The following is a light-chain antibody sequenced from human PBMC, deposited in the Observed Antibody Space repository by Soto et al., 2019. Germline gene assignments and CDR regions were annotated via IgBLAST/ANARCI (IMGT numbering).Light chain of an antibody. J-gene: IGLJ3*02. CDR1: SSGVGAYNY. CDR2: EVT. Sequence: QSALTQPPSAPGSPGQSVTISCTGTSSGVGAYNYVSWYQQRPGKAPKLMIYEVTTLPSGVPDRFSGTKSGNTASLTVSGIQAGDEANYYCSSYAGSSNSMVFGGGTKVTVL. V-gene: IGLV2-8*01. CDR3: SSYAGSSNSMV.